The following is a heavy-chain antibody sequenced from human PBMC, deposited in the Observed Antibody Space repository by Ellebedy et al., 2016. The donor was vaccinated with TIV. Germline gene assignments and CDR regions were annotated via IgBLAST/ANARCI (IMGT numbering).Heavy chain of an antibody. D-gene: IGHD6-13*01. CDR2: IYYSGST. V-gene: IGHV4-39*01. Sequence: SETLSLTCTVSGGSISGSSYYWGWIRQPPGKGLEWIGSIYYSGSTYYNPSLKSRVTISVDTSKNQFSLKLSSVTAADTAVYYCARRGPYSSSWYGYDYWGQGTLVTVSS. CDR1: GGSISGSSYY. CDR3: ARRGPYSSSWYGYDY. J-gene: IGHJ4*02.